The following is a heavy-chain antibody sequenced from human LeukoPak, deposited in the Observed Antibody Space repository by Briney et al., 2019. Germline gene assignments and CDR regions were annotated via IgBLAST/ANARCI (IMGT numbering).Heavy chain of an antibody. V-gene: IGHV1-69*04. J-gene: IGHJ6*02. Sequence: SVKVSCKASGGTFSSYAISWVRQAPGQGLERMGRIIPILGIANYAQKFQGRVTITADKSTSTAYMELSSLRSEDTAVYYCARGTGENYGMDVWGQGTTVTVSS. CDR1: GGTFSSYA. CDR2: IIPILGIA. CDR3: ARGTGENYGMDV. D-gene: IGHD7-27*01.